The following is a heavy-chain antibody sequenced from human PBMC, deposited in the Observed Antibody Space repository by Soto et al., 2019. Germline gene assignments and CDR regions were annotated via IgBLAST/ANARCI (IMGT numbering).Heavy chain of an antibody. CDR2: INPGNGNT. Sequence: GASVKVSCKASGYTFTSYGINWVRQAPGRGLEWMGWINPGNGNTKYSQQFQGRVIIDRDTSASTAYMKLSSLRPEDTAVYYCARGGYFDSSNYLAYWGLGTLVTVSS. V-gene: IGHV1-3*01. D-gene: IGHD3-22*01. J-gene: IGHJ4*02. CDR1: GYTFTSYG. CDR3: ARGGYFDSSNYLAY.